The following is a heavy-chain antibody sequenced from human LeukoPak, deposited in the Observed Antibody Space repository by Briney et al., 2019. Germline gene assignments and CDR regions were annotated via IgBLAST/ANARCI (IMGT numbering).Heavy chain of an antibody. Sequence: QTLSLTCAISGDSVSSNSAAWNWIRQSPSRGLEWLGRTYYRSKWYNDYAVSVKSRITINPDTSKNQFSLQLNTVTPEDTAVYYCARDRADILTGYKTYYFDYWGQGTLVTVSS. CDR1: GDSVSSNSAA. CDR2: TYYRSKWYN. V-gene: IGHV6-1*01. D-gene: IGHD3-9*01. CDR3: ARDRADILTGYKTYYFDY. J-gene: IGHJ4*02.